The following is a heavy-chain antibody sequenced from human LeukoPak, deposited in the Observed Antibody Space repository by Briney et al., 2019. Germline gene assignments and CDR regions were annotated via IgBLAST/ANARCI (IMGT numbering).Heavy chain of an antibody. Sequence: GASVKVSCKASGYTLTNYNITWVRQAPGQGLEWVGWINPNSGGTNYAQSFQGRVTMTRDTSISTAFMELSRLTSDDTAVYYCARSRSGSYSHFDYWGQGTLVTVSS. CDR1: GYTLTNYN. CDR2: INPNSGGT. CDR3: ARSRSGSYSHFDY. D-gene: IGHD1-26*01. V-gene: IGHV1-2*02. J-gene: IGHJ4*02.